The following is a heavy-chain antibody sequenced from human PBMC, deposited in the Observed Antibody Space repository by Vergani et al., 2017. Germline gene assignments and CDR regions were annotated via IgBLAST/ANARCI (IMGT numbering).Heavy chain of an antibody. V-gene: IGHV4-34*01. CDR2: IDHTGRP. Sequence: QVQLQQWGGGLLKPSETLSLTCVVNGGSFTSYHWTWIRQSPGEGLEWVCDIDHTGRPDYNPSLKSRLTMSVEKSRNQFSLTLNSVTATDTAIYFCARVNTETNGHLYYYYYMDVWGQGTAVTVS. J-gene: IGHJ6*03. D-gene: IGHD4-11*01. CDR3: ARVNTETNGHLYYYYYMDV. CDR1: GGSFTSYH.